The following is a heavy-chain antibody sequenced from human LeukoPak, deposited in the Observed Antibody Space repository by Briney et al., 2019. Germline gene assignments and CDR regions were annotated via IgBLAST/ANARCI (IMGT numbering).Heavy chain of an antibody. D-gene: IGHD3-10*01. V-gene: IGHV4-38-2*02. CDR1: GYSISSGYY. Sequence: PSETLSLTCTVSGYSISSGYYWGWIRQPPGKGLEWIGSIYHSGSTYYNPSLKSRVTISVDTSKNQFSLKLSSVTAADTAVYYCASSEGYYGSGSYSSWGQGTLVTVSS. CDR3: ASSEGYYGSGSYSS. CDR2: IYHSGST. J-gene: IGHJ5*02.